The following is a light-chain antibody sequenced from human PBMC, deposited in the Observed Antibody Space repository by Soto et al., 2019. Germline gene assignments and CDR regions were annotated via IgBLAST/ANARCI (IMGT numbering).Light chain of an antibody. CDR1: QRITTY. Sequence: IHMTQSPSSLSASVGDRVTITCRASQRITTYLNWYQQKPGKAPKLLISTAATLQGGVPSRFSGSGSGTVFTLTITTLQPEDFSTYFCQQRYSTPYTFGQGTKLEIK. CDR3: QQRYSTPYT. V-gene: IGKV1-39*01. J-gene: IGKJ2*01. CDR2: TAA.